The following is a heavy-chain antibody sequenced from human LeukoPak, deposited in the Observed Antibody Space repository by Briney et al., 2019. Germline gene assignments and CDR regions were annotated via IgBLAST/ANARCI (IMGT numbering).Heavy chain of an antibody. Sequence: ASVKVSCKASGYTFTGYYMHWVRQAPGQGREWMGWTNPNSGGTNYGQKFQGRVTMTRDTSISTAYMELSRLRSDDTAVYYCARPRGYSYGLDAFDIWGQGTMVTVSS. D-gene: IGHD5-18*01. CDR3: ARPRGYSYGLDAFDI. CDR1: GYTFTGYY. V-gene: IGHV1-2*02. CDR2: TNPNSGGT. J-gene: IGHJ3*02.